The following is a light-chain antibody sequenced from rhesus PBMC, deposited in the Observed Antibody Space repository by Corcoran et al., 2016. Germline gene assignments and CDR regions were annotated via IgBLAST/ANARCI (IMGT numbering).Light chain of an antibody. V-gene: IGKV1-21*01. Sequence: DIQMTQSPSSLSASVGDTVTITCQASQGVSSWLAWDQQKPGKAPKLLIYKTSNLQTGVPSSFNGRGSGTDFTLTISSLQPEDFATYYCLQYSSGPSTFGQGTKVEIK. J-gene: IGKJ1*01. CDR3: LQYSSGPST. CDR2: KTS. CDR1: QGVSSW.